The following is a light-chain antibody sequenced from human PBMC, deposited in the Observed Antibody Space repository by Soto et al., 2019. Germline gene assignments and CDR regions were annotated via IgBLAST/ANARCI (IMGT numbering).Light chain of an antibody. CDR1: LSVSTY. CDR2: DAS. V-gene: IGKV3-11*01. CDR3: QHRSNWLA. Sequence: EIVLTQSPATLSLSPGERATLSCRASLSVSTYLAWYQQKPGQAPRLLIYDASNRATGIPARFSGSGSGTDFTLTISSLDPEDFAVYYCQHRSNWLAFGGGTKVEIK. J-gene: IGKJ4*01.